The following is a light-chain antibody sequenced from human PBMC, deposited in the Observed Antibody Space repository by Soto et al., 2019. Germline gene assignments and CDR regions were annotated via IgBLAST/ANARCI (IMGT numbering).Light chain of an antibody. CDR1: SGHSTYI. CDR3: ETWDTNVVV. Sequence: QSVLSQSSSASASLGSSVKLTCTLSSGHSTYIIAWHQQQPGKAPRYLMKLESSGSYNKGSGIPDRFSGSSSGADRYLTISNLQFEDEADYYCETWDTNVVVFGGGTKVTVL. CDR2: LESSGSY. V-gene: IGLV4-60*02. J-gene: IGLJ2*01.